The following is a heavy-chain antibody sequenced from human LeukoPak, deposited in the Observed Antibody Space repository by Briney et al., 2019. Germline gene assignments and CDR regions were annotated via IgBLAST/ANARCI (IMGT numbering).Heavy chain of an antibody. V-gene: IGHV1-2*02. J-gene: IGHJ4*02. CDR1: GYTFTGYY. Sequence: PRASVKVSCKASGYTFTGYYMHWVRQAPGQGLEWMGWINPNSGGTNYAQKFQGRVTMTRDTSISTAYMELSRLRSDDTAVYYCARRGGTSDCSSTSCGLGYWGQGTLVTVSS. CDR2: INPNSGGT. D-gene: IGHD2-2*01. CDR3: ARRGGTSDCSSTSCGLGY.